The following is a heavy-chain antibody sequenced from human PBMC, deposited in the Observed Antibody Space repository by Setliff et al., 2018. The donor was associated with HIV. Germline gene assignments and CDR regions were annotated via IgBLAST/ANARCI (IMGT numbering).Heavy chain of an antibody. Sequence: PSETLSLTCTVSGYSISSRYYWGWIRQPPGKGLEWIGSVYHTGSTYYNPSLRSRVTISLDTSRNQFSLDLSSVTAADTAVYFCVSQYGSGSYLNYWSQGTLVTVSS. D-gene: IGHD3-10*01. CDR2: VYHTGST. CDR1: GYSISSRYY. V-gene: IGHV4-38-2*02. CDR3: VSQYGSGSYLNY. J-gene: IGHJ4*02.